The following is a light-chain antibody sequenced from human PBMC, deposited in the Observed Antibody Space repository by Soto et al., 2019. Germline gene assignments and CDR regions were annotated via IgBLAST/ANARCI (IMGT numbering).Light chain of an antibody. Sequence: DIVMTQSPDSLAVSLGERATINCKSSQSVIHSSNNRSYLAWYQQKPRQPPELLLYWASARESGVPDRFSGSGSGTDFTLTIARLEPEDFAVYYCQQFDNSPWTFGQGTKVDIK. CDR1: QSVIHSSNNRSY. CDR3: QQFDNSPWT. V-gene: IGKV4-1*01. J-gene: IGKJ1*01. CDR2: WAS.